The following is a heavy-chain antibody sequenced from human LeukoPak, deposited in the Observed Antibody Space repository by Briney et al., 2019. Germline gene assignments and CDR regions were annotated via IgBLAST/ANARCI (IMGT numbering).Heavy chain of an antibody. D-gene: IGHD3-10*01. CDR2: INHSGST. CDR3: AREGDGSGSYYLDY. V-gene: IGHV4-34*01. CDR1: GGSFSGYY. Sequence: SETLSLTCAVYGGSFSGYYWSWIRQPPGKGLEWIGEINHSGSTNYNPSLKSRVTISVDTSKNQFSLKLSSVAAADTAVYYCAREGDGSGSYYLDYWGQGTLVTVSS. J-gene: IGHJ4*02.